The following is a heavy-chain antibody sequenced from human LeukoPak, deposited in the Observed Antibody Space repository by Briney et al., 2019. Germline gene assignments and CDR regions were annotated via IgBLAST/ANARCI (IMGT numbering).Heavy chain of an antibody. V-gene: IGHV3-7*01. Sequence: PGRSLRLSCAASGFTFSSYWMSWVRQAPGKGLEWVANIKQDGSEKYYVDSVKGRFTISRDNAKNSLYLQMNSLRAEDTAVYYCARDALSVLYYYYGMDVWGQGTTVTVSS. CDR3: ARDALSVLYYYYGMDV. CDR2: IKQDGSEK. J-gene: IGHJ6*02. D-gene: IGHD3-10*01. CDR1: GFTFSSYW.